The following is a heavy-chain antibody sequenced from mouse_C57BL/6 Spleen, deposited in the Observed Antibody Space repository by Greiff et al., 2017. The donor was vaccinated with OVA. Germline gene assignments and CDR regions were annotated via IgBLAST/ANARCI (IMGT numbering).Heavy chain of an antibody. Sequence: QVQLQQPGAELVKPGASVKLSCKASGYTFTSYWMQWVKQRPGQGLEWIGEIDPSDSYTNYNQKFKGKATLTADTSSSTAYMQLSSLTSEDSAVYYCAREERPYDRYAMDYWGQGTSVTVSS. D-gene: IGHD2-12*01. CDR3: AREERPYDRYAMDY. CDR2: IDPSDSYT. J-gene: IGHJ4*01. V-gene: IGHV1-50*01. CDR1: GYTFTSYW.